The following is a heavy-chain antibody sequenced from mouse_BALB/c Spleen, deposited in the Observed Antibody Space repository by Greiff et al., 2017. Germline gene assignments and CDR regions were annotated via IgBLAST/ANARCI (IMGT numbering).Heavy chain of an antibody. Sequence: VKLQESGAELVKPGASVKLSCKTSGYTFTSYWIQWVKQRPGQGLGWIGEIFPGTGTTYYNEKFKGKATLTIDTSSSTAYMQLSSLTSEDSAVYFCARRDYDAMDYWGQGTSVTVSS. CDR3: ARRDYDAMDY. J-gene: IGHJ4*01. CDR1: GYTFTSYW. CDR2: IFPGTGTT. V-gene: IGHV1S132*01.